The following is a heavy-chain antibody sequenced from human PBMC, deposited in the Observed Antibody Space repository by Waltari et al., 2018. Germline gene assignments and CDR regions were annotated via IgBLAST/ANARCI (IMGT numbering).Heavy chain of an antibody. CDR1: GFTVSSNY. CDR2: IYIGGST. J-gene: IGHJ4*02. V-gene: IGHV3-53*02. Sequence: EVQLVETGGGLIQPGGSLRLSCAASGFTVSSNYMSWVRQAPGKGLEWVSIIYIGGSTYYADSEKGRFTISRDNSKNSLYLQMNSLRAEVTAVYYCARDYSGYGNWGQGTLVTVSS. CDR3: ARDYSGYGN. D-gene: IGHD5-12*01.